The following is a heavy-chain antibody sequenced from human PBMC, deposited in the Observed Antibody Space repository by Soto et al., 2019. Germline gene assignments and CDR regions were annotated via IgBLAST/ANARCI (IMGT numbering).Heavy chain of an antibody. J-gene: IGHJ6*02. CDR2: INPSGGST. V-gene: IGHV1-46*01. Sequence: ASVKVSCKASGYTFTGYYMHWVRQAPGQGLEWMGIINPSGGSTSYAQKCQGRVTITADESTSTAYMELSSLRSEDTAVYYCARGGLTTDVYYYGMDVWGQGTTVTVSS. CDR1: GYTFTGYY. D-gene: IGHD4-17*01. CDR3: ARGGLTTDVYYYGMDV.